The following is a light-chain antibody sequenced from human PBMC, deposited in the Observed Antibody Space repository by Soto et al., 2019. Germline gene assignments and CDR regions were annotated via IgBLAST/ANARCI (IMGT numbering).Light chain of an antibody. CDR2: EVS. CDR3: SSSTSSSNLVV. Sequence: QSALTQPASVSGSPGQSITISCTGTSSDVGGYNYVSWYQQHPGKAPKLMIYEVSNRPSGVSHRFSGSKSGNTASLTISGLQDEDEDDYYCSSSTSSSNLVVFGGGTKLTVL. J-gene: IGLJ2*01. V-gene: IGLV2-14*01. CDR1: SSDVGGYNY.